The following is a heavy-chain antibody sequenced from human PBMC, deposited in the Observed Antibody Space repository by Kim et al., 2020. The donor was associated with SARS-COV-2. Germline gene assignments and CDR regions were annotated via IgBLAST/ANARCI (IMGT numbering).Heavy chain of an antibody. CDR1: GYTFTSYG. J-gene: IGHJ5*02. V-gene: IGHV1-18*01. Sequence: ASVKVSCKASGYTFTSYGISWVRQAPGQGLEWMGWISAYNGNTNYAQKLQGRVTMTTDTSTSTAYMELRSLRSDDTAVYYCARIDGRYCGGDCYSGLWFDPWGQGTLVTVSS. CDR2: ISAYNGNT. D-gene: IGHD2-21*02. CDR3: ARIDGRYCGGDCYSGLWFDP.